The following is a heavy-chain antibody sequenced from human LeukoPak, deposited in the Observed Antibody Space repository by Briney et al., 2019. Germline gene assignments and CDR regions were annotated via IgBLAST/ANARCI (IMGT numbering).Heavy chain of an antibody. CDR3: ARSGGYSSSWSL. V-gene: IGHV4-59*01. CDR1: GVSISTYY. Sequence: SETLSLTCTVSGVSISTYYWNWIRQPPGKGLEWIGYISNSGITTYNPSLKSRVTISVDSSKSQFSLELNSVTAADTAVYYCARSGGYSSSWSLWGQGTLVTVSS. CDR2: ISNSGIT. D-gene: IGHD6-13*01. J-gene: IGHJ4*02.